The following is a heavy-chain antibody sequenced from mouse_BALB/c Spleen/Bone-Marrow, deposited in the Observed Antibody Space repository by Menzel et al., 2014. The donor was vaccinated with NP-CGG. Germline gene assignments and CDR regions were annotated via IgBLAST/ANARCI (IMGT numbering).Heavy chain of an antibody. J-gene: IGHJ2*01. CDR3: ARIPYY. CDR2: ITSGGSST. V-gene: IGHV5-6*01. CDR1: GFIFSSFG. Sequence: DVHLVESGGDLVKPGGSLKLSCAASGFIFSSFGMSWVRLTPDKRLEWVATITSGGSSTYYPDSLKGRFTISRDDAKNTLCLQMSSLKTEDTAMYYCARIPYYWGQGTTLTVSS.